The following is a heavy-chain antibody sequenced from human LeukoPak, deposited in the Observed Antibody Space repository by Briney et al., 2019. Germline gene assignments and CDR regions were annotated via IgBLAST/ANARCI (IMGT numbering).Heavy chain of an antibody. CDR1: GYTFTSYG. CDR2: ISAYNGNT. V-gene: IGHV1-18*01. J-gene: IGHJ4*02. CDR3: ARVDWNYVKGPHKFDY. D-gene: IGHD1-7*01. Sequence: ASVKVSCKASGYTFTSYGISWVRQAPGQGLEWMGWISAYNGNTNYAQKLQGRVTMTTDTSTSTAYMELRSLRSDDTAVYYCARVDWNYVKGPHKFDYWGQGTLVTVCS.